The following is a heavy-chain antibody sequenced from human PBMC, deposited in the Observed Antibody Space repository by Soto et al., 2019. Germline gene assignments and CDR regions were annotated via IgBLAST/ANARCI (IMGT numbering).Heavy chain of an antibody. CDR2: ISWNSGSI. Sequence: GGSLRLSCAASGFTFDDYAMHWVRQAPGKGLEWVSGISWNSGSIGYADSVKGRFTISRDNAKNSLYLHMNSLRAEDTALYYCAKDIGSGLFCSGGTCYSLFDYWGQGTLVTVSS. CDR1: GFTFDDYA. D-gene: IGHD2-15*01. CDR3: AKDIGSGLFCSGGTCYSLFDY. J-gene: IGHJ4*02. V-gene: IGHV3-9*01.